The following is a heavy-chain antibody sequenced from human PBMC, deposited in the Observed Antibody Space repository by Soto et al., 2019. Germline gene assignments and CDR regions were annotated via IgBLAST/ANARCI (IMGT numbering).Heavy chain of an antibody. CDR2: ISWNNGRI. J-gene: IGHJ4*02. CDR1: GFSFDDYA. Sequence: ESGGGLVQPGRSLRLSCEASGFSFDDYAMHWVRQTPGKGLEWVSGISWNNGRIAYADSVKGRFTISRDNAKNSLYLQMNSLRAEDTALYYCAKGEGGAATGPTDYWGQGTLVTVSS. CDR3: AKGEGGAATGPTDY. D-gene: IGHD6-13*01. V-gene: IGHV3-9*01.